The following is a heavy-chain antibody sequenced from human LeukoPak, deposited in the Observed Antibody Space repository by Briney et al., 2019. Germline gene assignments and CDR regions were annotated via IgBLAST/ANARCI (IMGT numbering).Heavy chain of an antibody. CDR3: ARERGSGYYYFDY. D-gene: IGHD5-12*01. CDR2: IKQDGSEK. J-gene: IGHJ4*02. Sequence: PGGSLRLSCVASGFTFSSRDWMTWVRQAPGKGLEWVANIKQDGSEKNYVDSVKGRFTISRDKAKKLLYLQMNSLRAEGTAVYYCARERGSGYYYFDYWGQGTLVTVSS. CDR1: GFTFSSRDW. V-gene: IGHV3-7*01.